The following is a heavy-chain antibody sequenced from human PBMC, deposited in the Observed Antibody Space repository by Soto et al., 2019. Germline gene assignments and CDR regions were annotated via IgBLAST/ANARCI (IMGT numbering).Heavy chain of an antibody. D-gene: IGHD5-12*01. V-gene: IGHV4-31*03. CDR2: VSYTGST. CDR3: ARERREKIHDGYDIDY. CDR1: GATLSSGGFH. Sequence: SETLSLTCTVSGATLSSGGFHWSWVRQQPVKGLEWIGYVSYTGSTNYNPSLKSRVTMSADTSKNQFSLRLNSVTAADSAVYYCARERREKIHDGYDIDYWGQGTLVTVSS. J-gene: IGHJ4*02.